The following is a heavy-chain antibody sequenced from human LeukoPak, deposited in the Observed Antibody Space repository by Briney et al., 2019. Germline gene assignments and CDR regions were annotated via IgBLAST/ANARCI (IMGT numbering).Heavy chain of an antibody. CDR1: GFTFSSYA. D-gene: IGHD3-9*01. CDR3: AKVKNDNMTGYYPYYFDY. V-gene: IGHV3-23*01. Sequence: GGSLRLSCAASGFTFSSYAMSWVRQAPGKGLEWVSAISGSGGSTYYADSVKGRFTISRDNSKNTLYLQMNSLRDEDTGVYYCAKVKNDNMTGYYPYYFDYWGQGTLVTVSS. J-gene: IGHJ4*02. CDR2: ISGSGGST.